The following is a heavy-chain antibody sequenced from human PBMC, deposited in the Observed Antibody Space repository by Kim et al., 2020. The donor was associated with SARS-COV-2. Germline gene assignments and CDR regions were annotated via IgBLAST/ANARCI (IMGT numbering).Heavy chain of an antibody. J-gene: IGHJ4*02. V-gene: IGHV3-23*01. CDR3: AKDRGGSGWPAFDC. CDR2: IRAGAETT. D-gene: IGHD6-19*01. Sequence: GGSLRLSCAASGFTLSNNVMSWVRQAPGRGLEWVSTIRAGAETTYYADSVNGRFTISRDNSKHTLYLQLNSLRAEDTAVYYCAKDRGGSGWPAFDCWGQGTLVTVSS. CDR1: GFTLSNNV.